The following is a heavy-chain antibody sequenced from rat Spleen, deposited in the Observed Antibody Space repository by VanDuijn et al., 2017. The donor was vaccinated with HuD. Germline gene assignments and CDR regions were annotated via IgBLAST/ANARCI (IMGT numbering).Heavy chain of an antibody. CDR1: GFSFSAFP. J-gene: IGHJ2*01. V-gene: IGHV5-46*01. CDR2: IRPSGADT. Sequence: EVQLVESGGGLVQPGRSMKLSCAASGFSFSAFPMAWVRQAPTKGLEWVATIRPSGADTYYRDSVKGRFTISRDNAKSTLYLQMNSRRSEDTATYYCTRDRTYYGFTLDYWGQGVMVTVSS. D-gene: IGHD1-9*01. CDR3: TRDRTYYGFTLDY.